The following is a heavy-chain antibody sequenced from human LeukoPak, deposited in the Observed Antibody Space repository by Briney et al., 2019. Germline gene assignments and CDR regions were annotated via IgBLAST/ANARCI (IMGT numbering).Heavy chain of an antibody. V-gene: IGHV4-30-2*01. CDR1: GGSISSGGYS. CDR3: ARGATYYYDSSGYTEYFDY. J-gene: IGHJ4*02. CDR2: INHSGST. Sequence: SQTLSLTCAVSGGSISSGGYSWSWIRQPPGKGLEWIGEINHSGSTNYNPSLKSRVTISVDTSKNQFSLKLSSVTAADTAVYYCARGATYYYDSSGYTEYFDYWGQGTLVTVSS. D-gene: IGHD3-22*01.